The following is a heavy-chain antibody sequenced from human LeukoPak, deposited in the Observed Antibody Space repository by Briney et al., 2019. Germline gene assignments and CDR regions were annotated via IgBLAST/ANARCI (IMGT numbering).Heavy chain of an antibody. CDR2: IKQDVGDE. J-gene: IGHJ3*02. Sequence: PGGSLRLSCAASGFTVSSNYMSWVRQAPGKGLEWVASIKQDVGDEYYGDSVKGRFIISRDNGKNSLFLQMNSLRAEDTAVYYCAREGDGFDIWGQGTMVTVYS. V-gene: IGHV3-7*01. CDR1: GFTVSSNY. CDR3: AREGDGFDI.